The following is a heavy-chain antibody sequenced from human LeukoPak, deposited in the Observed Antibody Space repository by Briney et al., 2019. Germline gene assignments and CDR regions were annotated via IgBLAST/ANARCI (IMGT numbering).Heavy chain of an antibody. CDR2: ISDYGSST. CDR3: AKHLSRYYYYGMDV. Sequence: GGSLRLSCAAPGFTFSSYAMSWVRQAPGKGLEWVSAISDYGSSTYYADSVKGRFTISRDNSKNTLYVQMNSLRAEDTAVYYCAKHLSRYYYYGMDVWGQGTTVTVSS. J-gene: IGHJ6*02. CDR1: GFTFSSYA. V-gene: IGHV3-23*01.